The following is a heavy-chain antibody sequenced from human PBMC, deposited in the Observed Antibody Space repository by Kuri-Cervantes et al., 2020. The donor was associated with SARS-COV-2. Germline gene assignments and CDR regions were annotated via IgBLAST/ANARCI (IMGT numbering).Heavy chain of an antibody. CDR2: IIPILGTA. CDR1: GGTFSSYA. J-gene: IGHJ6*03. CDR3: AGDSSSPQLYYYYYYMDV. Sequence: SVKVSCKASGGTFSSYAISWVRQAPGQGLEWMGRIIPILGTANYAQKFQGRVTITADKSTSTAYMELSSLRSEDTAVYYCAGDSSSPQLYYYYYYMDVWGKGTTVTVSS. V-gene: IGHV1-69*04. D-gene: IGHD6-6*01.